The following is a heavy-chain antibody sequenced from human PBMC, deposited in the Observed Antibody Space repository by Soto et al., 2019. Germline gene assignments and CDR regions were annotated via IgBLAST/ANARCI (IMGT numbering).Heavy chain of an antibody. D-gene: IGHD2-21*02. J-gene: IGHJ4*02. Sequence: QVQLVQSGAEVKKPGSSVKVSCKASGGTFSSYAISWVRQAPGQGLEWMGGIIPIFGTANYAQKFQGRVTITADEATRTAYKELSSLRSEDTAVYYCAKDDYGGDSAGVYWGQGTLVTVSS. CDR2: IIPIFGTA. CDR1: GGTFSSYA. CDR3: AKDDYGGDSAGVY. V-gene: IGHV1-69*12.